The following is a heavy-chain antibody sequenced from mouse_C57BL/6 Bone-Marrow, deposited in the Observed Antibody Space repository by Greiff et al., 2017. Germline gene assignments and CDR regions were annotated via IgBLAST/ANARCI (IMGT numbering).Heavy chain of an antibody. CDR1: GFTFSDYG. V-gene: IGHV5-17*01. CDR2: ISSGSSTI. CDR3: ARQDYGSSYYFDY. Sequence: EVMLVESGGGLVKPGGSLKLSCAASGFTFSDYGMHWVRQAPEKGLEWVAYISSGSSTIYYADTVKGRFTISRDNAKNTLFLQMTSLRSEDTAMYYCARQDYGSSYYFDYWGQGTTLTVSS. D-gene: IGHD1-1*01. J-gene: IGHJ2*01.